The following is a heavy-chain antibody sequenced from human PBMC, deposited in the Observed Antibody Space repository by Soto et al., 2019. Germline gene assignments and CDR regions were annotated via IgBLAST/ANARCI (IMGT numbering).Heavy chain of an antibody. CDR3: ARDVGELELGGPNWFDP. D-gene: IGHD1-7*01. CDR2: IWYDGSNK. Sequence: GSLRLSCAASGFTFSSYGMHWVRQAPGKGLEWVAVIWYDGSNKYYADSVKGRFTISRDNSKNTLYLQMNSLRAEDTAVYYCARDVGELELGGPNWFDPWGQGTLVTVSS. J-gene: IGHJ5*02. CDR1: GFTFSSYG. V-gene: IGHV3-33*01.